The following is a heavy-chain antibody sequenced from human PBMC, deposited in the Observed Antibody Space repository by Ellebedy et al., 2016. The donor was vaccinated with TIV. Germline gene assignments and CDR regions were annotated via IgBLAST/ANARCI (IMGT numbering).Heavy chain of an antibody. V-gene: IGHV3-33*01. CDR3: AREIIYGGYYFDY. CDR2: IWYDGNNK. Sequence: GESLKISCAASGFTFSSYGMHWVRQAPGKGLEWVAVIWYDGNNKYYADSVKGRFTISRDDSKNTLYLQMNSLRAEDTAVYYCAREIIYGGYYFDYWGQGTLVTVSS. D-gene: IGHD4-23*01. J-gene: IGHJ4*02. CDR1: GFTFSSYG.